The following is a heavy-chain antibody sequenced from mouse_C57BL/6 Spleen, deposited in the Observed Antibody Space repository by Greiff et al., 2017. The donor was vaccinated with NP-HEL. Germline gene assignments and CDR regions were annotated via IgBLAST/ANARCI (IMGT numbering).Heavy chain of an antibody. V-gene: IGHV1-80*01. CDR3: ARAPITHFDY. CDR2: IYPGDGDT. Sequence: VKLQESGAELVKPGASVKISCKASGYAFSSYWMNWVKQRPGKGLEWIGQIYPGDGDTNYNGKFKGKATLTADKSSSTAYMQLSSLTSEDSAVYFCARAPITHFDYWGQGTTLTVSS. CDR1: GYAFSSYW. D-gene: IGHD1-1*01. J-gene: IGHJ2*01.